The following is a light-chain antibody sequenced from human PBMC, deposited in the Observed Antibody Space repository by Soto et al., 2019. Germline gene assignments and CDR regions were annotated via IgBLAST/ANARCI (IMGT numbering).Light chain of an antibody. CDR3: SSYTSSTTQV. CDR1: SSDVGGHDY. V-gene: IGLV2-14*03. J-gene: IGLJ1*01. Sequence: QSALTQPASVSGSPGQSITISCTGTSSDVGGHDYVSWYQQHPGKAPQLMIYDVSYRPSGVSNRFSGSKSGNTASLTISGLQAEDGADYYCSSYTSSTTQVFGTGTKVTVL. CDR2: DVS.